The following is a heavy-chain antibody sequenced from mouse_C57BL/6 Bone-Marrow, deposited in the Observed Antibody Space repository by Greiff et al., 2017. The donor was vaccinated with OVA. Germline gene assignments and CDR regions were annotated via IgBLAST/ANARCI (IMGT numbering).Heavy chain of an antibody. Sequence: VQLQQSGAELARPGASVKLSCKASGYTFTSYGISWVKQSTGQGLEWIGEIYPRSGNTYYNEKLKGKATLTADKSSSTAYMELRSLTSEDSAFYFCARWDYYGSSVFDYWGQGTTLTVSS. CDR2: IYPRSGNT. D-gene: IGHD1-1*01. V-gene: IGHV1-81*01. CDR3: ARWDYYGSSVFDY. J-gene: IGHJ2*01. CDR1: GYTFTSYG.